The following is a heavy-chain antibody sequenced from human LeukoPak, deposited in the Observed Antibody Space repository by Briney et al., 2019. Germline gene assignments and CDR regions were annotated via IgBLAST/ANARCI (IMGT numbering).Heavy chain of an antibody. D-gene: IGHD3-3*01. CDR3: QSRFLEWLLDY. V-gene: IGHV4-34*01. CDR2: IYDTGST. Sequence: SETLSLTRAVYGGSFSGYYWSWIRQPPGKGLEWIGSIYDTGSTFYNPSLKSRVIISVDTSKNQFSLKLSSVTAADTAVYYCQSRFLEWLLDYWGQGTLVTVSS. CDR1: GGSFSGYY. J-gene: IGHJ4*02.